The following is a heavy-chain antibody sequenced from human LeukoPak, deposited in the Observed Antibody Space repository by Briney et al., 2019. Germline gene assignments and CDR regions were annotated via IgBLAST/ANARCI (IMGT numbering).Heavy chain of an antibody. CDR2: ISSSSSTI. CDR1: GFTFSDYY. V-gene: IGHV3-11*04. J-gene: IGHJ3*02. CDR3: ARGIQLERPDAFDI. D-gene: IGHD1-1*01. Sequence: PGGSLRLSCAASGFTFSDYYMSWIRQAPGKGLEWVSYISSSSSTIYYADSVKGRFTISRDNAKNSLYLQMNSLRDEDTAVYYCARGIQLERPDAFDIWGQGTMVTVSS.